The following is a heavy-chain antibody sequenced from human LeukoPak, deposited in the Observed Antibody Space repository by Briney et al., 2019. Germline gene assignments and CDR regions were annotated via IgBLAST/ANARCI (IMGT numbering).Heavy chain of an antibody. D-gene: IGHD5-18*01. Sequence: GSLRLSCAASGFTFSAFWMHWVRQAPGKGLEWVSIISSSDASTHYADSVTGRFTISTDNAKNTLYLQMNSLRAEDTALYYCAKGSGRGSSSALDYWGQGTLVTVSS. J-gene: IGHJ4*02. CDR2: ISSSDAST. CDR3: AKGSGRGSSSALDY. V-gene: IGHV3-23*01. CDR1: GFTFSAFW.